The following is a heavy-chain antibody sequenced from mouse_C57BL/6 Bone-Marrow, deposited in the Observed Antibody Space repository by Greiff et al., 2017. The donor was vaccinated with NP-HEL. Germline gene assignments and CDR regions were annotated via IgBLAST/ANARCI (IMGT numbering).Heavy chain of an antibody. CDR2: IYPSDSET. CDR1: GYTFTSYW. CDR3: ARENYYAMDY. J-gene: IGHJ4*01. Sequence: QVQLQQSGAELVRPGSSVKLSCKASGYTFTSYWMDWVKQRPGQGLEWIGNIYPSDSETHYNQKFKDKATLTVDKSSSTAYMQLSSLTSEDSAVYYCARENYYAMDYWGQGTSVTVSS. V-gene: IGHV1-61*01.